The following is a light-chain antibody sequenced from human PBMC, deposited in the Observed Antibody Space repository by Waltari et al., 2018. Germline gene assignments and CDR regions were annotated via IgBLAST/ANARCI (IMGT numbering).Light chain of an antibody. V-gene: IGKV1-NL1*01. CDR3: QQYYSSPLT. Sequence: DIQMTQSPSSLSASVGERVTITCRASQAISNSLAWYQQKPGKAPKLLLYDASRLGDGVPSRFSGSGSGTDSTLTISSLQPEDFATYYCQQYYSSPLTFGGGTTVEIK. J-gene: IGKJ4*01. CDR2: DAS. CDR1: QAISNS.